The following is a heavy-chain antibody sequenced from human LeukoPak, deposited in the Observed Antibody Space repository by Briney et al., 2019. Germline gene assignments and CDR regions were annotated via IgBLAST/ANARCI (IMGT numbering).Heavy chain of an antibody. CDR3: ARCPDPYGSGSYYSDY. Sequence: ASVKVSRKASGYTFTSYGISWVRQAPGQGLEWMGWISAYNGNTNYAQKLQGRVTMTTDTSTSTAYMELRSLRSDDTAVYYCARCPDPYGSGSYYSDYWGQGTLVTVSS. CDR1: GYTFTSYG. V-gene: IGHV1-18*04. D-gene: IGHD3-10*01. CDR2: ISAYNGNT. J-gene: IGHJ4*02.